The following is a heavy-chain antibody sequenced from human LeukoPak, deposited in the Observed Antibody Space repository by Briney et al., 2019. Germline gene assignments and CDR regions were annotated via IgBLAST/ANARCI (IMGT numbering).Heavy chain of an antibody. Sequence: GASVKVSCKASGYTFTGYGISWVRQAPGQGLEWMGWISAYNGNTNYAQKFQGRVTMTTETSTRTAYMELRSLRSDDAAVYYCARIDRAYGWGTYYSSYFEYWGQGTLVTVSS. J-gene: IGHJ4*02. CDR2: ISAYNGNT. V-gene: IGHV1-18*01. CDR3: ARIDRAYGWGTYYSSYFEY. CDR1: GYTFTGYG. D-gene: IGHD3-10*01.